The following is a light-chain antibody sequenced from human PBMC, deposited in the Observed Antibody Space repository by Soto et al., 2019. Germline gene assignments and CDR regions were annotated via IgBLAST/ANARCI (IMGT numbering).Light chain of an antibody. Sequence: DIQMTQSPSTLPASVVYRFTITFLASQSISNWLAWYQQKPGTAPKVLIYHASNLQSGVPSRFSGSGSGTEFTLTISRMEPEDFAVYCCQKYGSSPRKCGQGNTGAIK. CDR3: QKYGSSPRK. CDR1: QSISNW. J-gene: IGKJ1*01. V-gene: IGKV1-5*01. CDR2: HAS.